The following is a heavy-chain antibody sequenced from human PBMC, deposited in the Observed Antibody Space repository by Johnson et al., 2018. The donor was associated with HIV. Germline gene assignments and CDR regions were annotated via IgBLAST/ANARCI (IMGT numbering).Heavy chain of an antibody. J-gene: IGHJ3*01. D-gene: IGHD2-15*01. CDR2: IRYDETNK. V-gene: IGHV3-30*02. CDR1: GFTFSSHG. Sequence: QVQLVESGGGMVQPRGSLRLSCAASGFTFSSHGMHWVRQAPGKGLEWVTFIRYDETNKYYADSVKGRVTVSQNNSNNRLYLQMNSLRAEDTAIYYCEGYCSGGACYSGVSAFDVWGHVTMVTVSS. CDR3: EGYCSGGACYSGVSAFDV.